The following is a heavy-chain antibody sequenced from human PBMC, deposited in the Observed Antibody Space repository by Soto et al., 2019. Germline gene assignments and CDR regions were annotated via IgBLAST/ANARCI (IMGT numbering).Heavy chain of an antibody. CDR3: ARVGPWVPYYYDSSPYTFENWFDP. D-gene: IGHD3-22*01. J-gene: IGHJ5*02. CDR2: IYHGGIT. CDR1: GYSISSGYY. V-gene: IGHV4-38-2*01. Sequence: PSETLSLTCAVSGYSISSGYYWGWLRQPPGKGLEWIGIIYHGGITYYNPSLNSRVTLSIDMTNNHVSLILNSVTAADTAVYYCARVGPWVPYYYDSSPYTFENWFDPWGQGTLVTVSS.